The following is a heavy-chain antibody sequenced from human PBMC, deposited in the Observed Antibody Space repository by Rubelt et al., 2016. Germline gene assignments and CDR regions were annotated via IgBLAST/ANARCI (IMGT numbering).Heavy chain of an antibody. CDR1: GFTFSTYA. D-gene: IGHD6-19*01. V-gene: IGHV3-23*01. CDR2: ISGSGSAT. Sequence: LLESGGGFIQPGGSLRLSCAASGFTFSTYAMRWVRQAPGKGLEWVSTISGSGSATYYADAVKGRFTISRDNSKNTLFLQMNSLRAEDTAVYYCAKASSGSWSDYWGQGTLVTVSS. J-gene: IGHJ4*02. CDR3: AKASSGSWSDY.